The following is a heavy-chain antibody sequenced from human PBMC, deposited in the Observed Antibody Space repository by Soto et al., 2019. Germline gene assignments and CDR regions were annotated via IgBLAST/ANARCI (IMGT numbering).Heavy chain of an antibody. Sequence: GGSLRLSCAASGFTFSSYAMHWVRQAPGKGLEWVAVISYDGSNKYYADSVKGRFTISRDNSKNTLYLQMNSLRAEDTAVYYCARDRTSSSYYYYYGMDVWGQGTTVTVS. J-gene: IGHJ6*02. CDR3: ARDRTSSSYYYYYGMDV. V-gene: IGHV3-30*04. CDR2: ISYDGSNK. CDR1: GFTFSSYA. D-gene: IGHD6-6*01.